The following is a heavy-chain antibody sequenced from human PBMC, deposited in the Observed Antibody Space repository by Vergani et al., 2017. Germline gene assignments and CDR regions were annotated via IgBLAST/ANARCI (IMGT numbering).Heavy chain of an antibody. D-gene: IGHD3-9*01. Sequence: QLQLQESGPGLVKPSETLSLTCTVSGGSISSSSYYWGWIRQPPGKGLEWIGSIYYSGSTYYNPSLKSRVTISVDTSKNQFSRKLSSVTAADTAVYYCAREGWVPAQGLGDWLLPLVPNNWFDPWGQGTLVTVSS. CDR1: GGSISSSSYY. J-gene: IGHJ5*02. CDR2: IYYSGST. V-gene: IGHV4-39*07. CDR3: AREGWVPAQGLGDWLLPLVPNNWFDP.